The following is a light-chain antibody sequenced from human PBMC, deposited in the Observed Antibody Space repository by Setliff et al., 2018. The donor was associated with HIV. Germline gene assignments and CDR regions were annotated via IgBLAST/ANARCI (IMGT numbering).Light chain of an antibody. J-gene: IGLJ1*01. CDR1: SSDVGNYNY. CDR2: EVT. Sequence: QSALTQPASVSGSPGQSITISCTGTSSDVGNYNYVSWYQQHPGKAPKLMIYEVTYRPSGVSNRFSGSKSGNTASLTISGLQAEAEADYYCSSYTTNTTFVFGTGTKGTVL. V-gene: IGLV2-14*01. CDR3: SSYTTNTTFV.